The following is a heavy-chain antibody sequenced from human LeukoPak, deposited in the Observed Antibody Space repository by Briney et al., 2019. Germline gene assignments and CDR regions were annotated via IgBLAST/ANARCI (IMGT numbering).Heavy chain of an antibody. CDR1: GYTFTGYY. J-gene: IGHJ4*02. CDR2: INPNTGGT. V-gene: IGHV1-2*06. D-gene: IGHD2-21*02. Sequence: ASVKVSCKASGYTFTGYYIHWVRQAPGQGLESMGRINPNTGGTTDAQKFQGRVTMTRDTSISTAYMELSSLTSDGTAVYYCARQSDWESSYFDYWGQGALVTVSS. CDR3: ARQSDWESSYFDY.